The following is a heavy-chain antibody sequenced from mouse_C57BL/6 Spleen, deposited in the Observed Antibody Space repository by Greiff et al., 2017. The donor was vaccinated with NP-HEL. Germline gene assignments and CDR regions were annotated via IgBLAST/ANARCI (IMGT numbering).Heavy chain of an antibody. CDR1: GYTFTSYW. D-gene: IGHD2-4*01. V-gene: IGHV1-64*01. J-gene: IGHJ4*01. Sequence: VQLQQSGAELVKPGASVKLSCKASGYTFTSYWMHWVKQRPGQGLEWIGMIHPNSGSTNYNEKFKSKATLTVDKSSSTAYMQRSSLTSEDSAVYYCAREGTSYDYDEEYYAMDYWGQGTSVTVSS. CDR2: IHPNSGST. CDR3: AREGTSYDYDEEYYAMDY.